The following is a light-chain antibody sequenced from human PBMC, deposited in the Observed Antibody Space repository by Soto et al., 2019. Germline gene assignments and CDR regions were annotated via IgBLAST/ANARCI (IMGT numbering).Light chain of an antibody. CDR3: PQYNTWPLT. CDR1: QSVSSN. V-gene: IGKV3-15*01. J-gene: IGKJ3*01. CDR2: DAS. Sequence: ETVMTQSPATLSVSPGERPTLSCRASQSVSSNLAWYQQKPGQAPRLLIYDASTRATGIPARFSGSGSGTEFTLTISSLQSEDFAVYSCPQYNTWPLTFGPGTKVDIK.